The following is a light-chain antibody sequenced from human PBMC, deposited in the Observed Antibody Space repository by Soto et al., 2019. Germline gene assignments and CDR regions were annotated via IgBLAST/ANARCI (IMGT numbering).Light chain of an antibody. Sequence: EIVLTQSPGTLSLSPGDRATLSCRASQSVSSNYLAWYQQKPGQAPRLLIYGASSRATGIPDRFSGSGSGTDFTLTISRLEPEEFAVYYCQRYGTSFTLTFGGGTKVDIK. J-gene: IGKJ4*01. V-gene: IGKV3-20*01. CDR2: GAS. CDR1: QSVSSNY. CDR3: QRYGTSFTLT.